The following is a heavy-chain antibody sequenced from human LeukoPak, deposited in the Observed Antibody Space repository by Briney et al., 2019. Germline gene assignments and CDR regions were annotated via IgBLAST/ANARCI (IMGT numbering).Heavy chain of an antibody. D-gene: IGHD3-16*01. J-gene: IGHJ4*02. CDR3: ARADRLGAALLAKFDH. CDR2: ISSSSSYI. Sequence: GGSLRLSCAASGFTFSSYSMNWVRQAPGKGLEWVSSISSSSSYIYYADSVKGRFAISRDNAKNSLYLQMNSLRAEDTAVYYCARADRLGAALLAKFDHWGQGTLVTVSS. V-gene: IGHV3-21*01. CDR1: GFTFSSYS.